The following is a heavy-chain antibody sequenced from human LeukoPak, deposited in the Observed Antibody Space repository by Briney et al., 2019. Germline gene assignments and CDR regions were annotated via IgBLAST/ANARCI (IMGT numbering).Heavy chain of an antibody. D-gene: IGHD3-10*01. CDR2: IIPIFGTA. J-gene: IGHJ4*02. CDR1: GGTFSSYA. Sequence: SVKVSCKASGGTFSSYAVSWVRQAPGQGLEWMGGIIPIFGTANYAQKFQGGVTITTDESTSTAYMELSSLRSEDTAVYYCARSLYYYGSGSYYWGQGTLVTVSS. V-gene: IGHV1-69*05. CDR3: ARSLYYYGSGSYY.